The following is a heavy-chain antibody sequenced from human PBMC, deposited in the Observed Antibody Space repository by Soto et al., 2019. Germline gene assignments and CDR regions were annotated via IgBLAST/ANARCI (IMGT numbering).Heavy chain of an antibody. D-gene: IGHD1-26*01. CDR2: IIPLFGAT. J-gene: IGHJ4*02. CDR1: GGTFNNYA. Sequence: QVQLVQSGAEVKKPGSSVKVSCKASGGTFNNYAISWVRQAPGQGLEWMGGIIPLFGATNYAQHFQGRVTITADKSTRTSCPELSTLKSEDTAVYYCARLTGEGYSGTYGFDSWGQGTLVTVSS. V-gene: IGHV1-69*06. CDR3: ARLTGEGYSGTYGFDS.